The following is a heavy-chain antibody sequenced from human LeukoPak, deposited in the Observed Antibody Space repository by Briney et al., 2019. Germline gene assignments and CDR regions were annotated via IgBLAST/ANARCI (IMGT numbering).Heavy chain of an antibody. Sequence: ASVKVSCTASGYTFTGYYMHWVRQAPGQGLEWMGWINPNSGGTNYAQKFQGRVTMTRDTSISTAYMELGRLRSDDTAVYYCARDREMATNRYYFDYWGQGTLVTVSS. J-gene: IGHJ4*02. V-gene: IGHV1-2*02. CDR3: ARDREMATNRYYFDY. D-gene: IGHD5-24*01. CDR1: GYTFTGYY. CDR2: INPNSGGT.